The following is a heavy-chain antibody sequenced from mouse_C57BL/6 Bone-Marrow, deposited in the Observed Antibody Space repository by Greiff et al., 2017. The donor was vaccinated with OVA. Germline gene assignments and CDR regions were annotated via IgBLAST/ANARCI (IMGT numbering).Heavy chain of an antibody. V-gene: IGHV1-39*01. J-gene: IGHJ3*01. D-gene: IGHD4-1*02. CDR2: IIPNYGTT. CDR1: GYSFTDYY. Sequence: EVQLQQSGPELVKPGASVKISCKASGYSFTDYYMNWVKQSTGKSLEWIGVIIPNYGTTSYNQKFKGKATLTVDQSSSTAYMQLNSLTSEDSAVCYWASLGSTRTWGAWCANWGKETLVTVSA. CDR3: ASLGSTRTWGAWCAN.